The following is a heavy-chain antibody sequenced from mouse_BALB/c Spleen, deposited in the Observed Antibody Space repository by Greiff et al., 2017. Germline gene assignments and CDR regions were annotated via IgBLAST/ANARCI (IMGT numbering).Heavy chain of an antibody. V-gene: IGHV5-17*02. CDR3: ARSPLFYAMDY. CDR1: GFPFSSFG. CDR2: ISSGSSTI. J-gene: IGHJ4*01. D-gene: IGHD1-1*01. Sequence: EVKLVESGGGLVQPGGSRKLSCAASGFPFSSFGMHWVRQAPEKGLEWVAYISSGSSTIYYADTVKGRFTISRDNPKNTLFLQMTSLRSEDTAMYYCARSPLFYAMDYWGQGTSVTVSS.